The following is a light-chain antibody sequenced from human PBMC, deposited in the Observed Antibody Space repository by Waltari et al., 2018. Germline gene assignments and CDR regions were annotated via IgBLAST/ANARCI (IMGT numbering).Light chain of an antibody. V-gene: IGLV1-47*01. CDR1: SSNIGTNY. CDR3: AAWDDGLSGPV. CDR2: RND. Sequence: QSVLTQPPSVSGTPGQGVTISCSGSSSNIGTNYVYWYQQLPRTAPNLLIFRNDQRPPGVPDRFCASKSGTSASLAISGLRAEDEADYYCAAWDDGLSGPVFGGGTKLTVL. J-gene: IGLJ3*02.